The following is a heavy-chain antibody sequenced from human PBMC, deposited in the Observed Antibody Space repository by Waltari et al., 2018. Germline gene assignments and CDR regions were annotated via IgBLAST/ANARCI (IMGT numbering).Heavy chain of an antibody. Sequence: QVQLVESGGGVVQPGRSLRLSCAASGFPFSSYGLHWVRPAPGKGLEWVAVISYDGSNKYYADSVKGRFTISRDNSKNTLYLQMNSLRAEDTAVYYCAKIGHQLSNYFDYWGQGTLVTVSS. CDR2: ISYDGSNK. V-gene: IGHV3-30*18. CDR1: GFPFSSYG. D-gene: IGHD2-2*01. J-gene: IGHJ4*02. CDR3: AKIGHQLSNYFDY.